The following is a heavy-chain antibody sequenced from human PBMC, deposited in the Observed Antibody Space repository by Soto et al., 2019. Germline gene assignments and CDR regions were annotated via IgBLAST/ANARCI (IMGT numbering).Heavy chain of an antibody. D-gene: IGHD2-2*01. J-gene: IGHJ4*02. V-gene: IGHV6-1*01. CDR1: GDSVSSNDAV. Sequence: QVQLQQSGPGLVKPSQTLSLTCAISGDSVSSNDAVWNWIRQSPSRGLEWLGRTYYRSIWQTEYAVSAHGRMPITPDAPNNQFSLQLTSVTPEDTAMYYCARLVATSWLDHWGQGTLVTVSA. CDR2: TYYRSIWQT. CDR3: ARLVATSWLDH.